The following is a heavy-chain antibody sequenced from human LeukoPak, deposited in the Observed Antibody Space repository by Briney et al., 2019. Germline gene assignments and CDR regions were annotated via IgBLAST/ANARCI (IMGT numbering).Heavy chain of an antibody. Sequence: SETLSLTCTVSGGSISSHYWSWIRQPPGKGLEWIGYIYYSGSTNYNPSLKSRVTISVDTSKNQFSLKLSSVTAANTSVYYCAREIAAAGVIDYWGQGTLVTVSS. D-gene: IGHD6-13*01. CDR1: GGSISSHY. J-gene: IGHJ4*02. V-gene: IGHV4-59*11. CDR2: IYYSGST. CDR3: AREIAAAGVIDY.